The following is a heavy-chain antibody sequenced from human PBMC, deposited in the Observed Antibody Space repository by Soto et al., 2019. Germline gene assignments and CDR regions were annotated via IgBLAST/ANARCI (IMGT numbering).Heavy chain of an antibody. CDR3: ATTISLFRVTKYLIDL. Sequence: SVNLSCKASGATFSSSAISWVRQAPGQGLEWMGGIIPIFGTANYAQKFQGRVTITADESTSTAYMELSSLRSEDTAVYYCATTISLFRVTKYLIDLCGQRNP. D-gene: IGHD3-10*01. V-gene: IGHV1-69*13. CDR2: IIPIFGTA. J-gene: IGHJ5*01. CDR1: GATFSSSA.